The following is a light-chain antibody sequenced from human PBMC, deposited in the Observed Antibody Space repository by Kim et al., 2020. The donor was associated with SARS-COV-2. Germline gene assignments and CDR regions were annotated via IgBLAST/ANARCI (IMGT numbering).Light chain of an antibody. CDR3: QQSYSTPQGT. V-gene: IGKV1-39*01. J-gene: IGKJ1*01. CDR2: AAS. Sequence: DIQMTQSPSSLSASVEDRVTITCRASQTISSYLNWYQQKPRKAPKLLIYAASSLQSGVPSRFSGSGSGTDFTLTISSLQPEDFATYYCQQSYSTPQGTFGQGTKVEIK. CDR1: QTISSY.